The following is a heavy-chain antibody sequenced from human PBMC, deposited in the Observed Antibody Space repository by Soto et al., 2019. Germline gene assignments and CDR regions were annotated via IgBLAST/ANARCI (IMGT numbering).Heavy chain of an antibody. CDR3: ARGGGLNWFDP. D-gene: IGHD5-12*01. V-gene: IGHV3-21*01. CDR1: GFTFSSYS. J-gene: IGHJ5*02. Sequence: PGGSLRLSCAASGFTFSSYSMNWVRQAPGKGLEWVSSISSSSSYIYYADSVKGRFTISRDNAKNSLYLQMNSLRSEDTAVYYCARGGGLNWFDPWGQGTLVTVSS. CDR2: ISSSSSYI.